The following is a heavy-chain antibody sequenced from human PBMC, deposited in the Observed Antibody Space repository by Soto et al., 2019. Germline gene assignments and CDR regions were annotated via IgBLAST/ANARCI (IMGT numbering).Heavy chain of an antibody. J-gene: IGHJ5*02. D-gene: IGHD2-2*01. CDR2: ISLYSDGA. CDR1: GYTFSNYG. V-gene: IGHV1-18*01. Sequence: QVQLVQSGGEVKRPGASVKVSCKTSGYTFSNYGITWVRQAPGQPLEWLGWISLYSDGANYAQKFQGRVSMTTDTSTTTAYMELRSLRSDDTAVYYCARVVPGAEAWFGPWGQGTLVTCSS. CDR3: ARVVPGAEAWFGP.